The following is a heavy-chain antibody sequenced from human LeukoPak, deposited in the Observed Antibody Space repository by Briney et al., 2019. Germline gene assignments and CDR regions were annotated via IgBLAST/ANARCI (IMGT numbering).Heavy chain of an antibody. D-gene: IGHD2-15*01. CDR2: IRYDGSNK. J-gene: IGHJ5*02. CDR1: GFTFSSYD. CDR3: VVAPHGNWFDP. Sequence: GGSLRLSCAASGFTFSSYDIHWVRQAPGKGLEWVAFIRYDGSNKYYADSVKGRFTISRDNSKNTLYLQMNSLRAEDTAVYYGVVAPHGNWFDPWGQGTLVTVSS. V-gene: IGHV3-30*02.